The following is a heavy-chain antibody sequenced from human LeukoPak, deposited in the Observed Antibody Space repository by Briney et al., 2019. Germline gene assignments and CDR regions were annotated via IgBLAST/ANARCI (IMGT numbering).Heavy chain of an antibody. J-gene: IGHJ4*02. CDR2: ISYDGSNS. CDR1: GFTFRGHA. V-gene: IGHV3-30*18. D-gene: IGHD1-26*01. CDR3: AKDWGQRGVGASLGH. Sequence: GGSRRLSFAAPGFTFRGHARAWVPQGPGKGLEWVSFISYDGSNSVHADSVMGRFTISRDNSKNTVDLQINSLRDEDTAVYYCAKDWGQRGVGASLGHWGQGTLVIVSS.